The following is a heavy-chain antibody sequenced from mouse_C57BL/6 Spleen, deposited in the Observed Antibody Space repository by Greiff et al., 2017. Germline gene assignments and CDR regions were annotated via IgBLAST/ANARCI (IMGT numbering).Heavy chain of an antibody. J-gene: IGHJ2*01. CDR1: GYAFRSSW. CDR2: IYPGDGDT. CDR3: ARNDYGSRLYYFDY. D-gene: IGHD1-1*01. Sequence: VQLQQSGPELVKPGASVKISCKASGYAFRSSWMNWVKQRPGKGLEWIGRIYPGDGDTNYNGKFKGKATLTADKSSSTAYMQLSSLTSEDSAVYFCARNDYGSRLYYFDYWGQGTTLTVSS. V-gene: IGHV1-82*01.